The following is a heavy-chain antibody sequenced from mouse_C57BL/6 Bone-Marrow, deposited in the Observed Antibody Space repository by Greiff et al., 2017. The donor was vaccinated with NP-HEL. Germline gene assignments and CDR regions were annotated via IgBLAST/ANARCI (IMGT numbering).Heavy chain of an antibody. D-gene: IGHD3-1*01. CDR1: GFTFSSYA. CDR2: ISDGGSYT. V-gene: IGHV5-4*01. Sequence: EVQGVESGGGLVKPGGSLKLSCAASGFTFSSYAMSWVRQTPEKRLEWVATISDGGSYTYYPDNVKGRFTISRDNATNNLYLQMSHLKSEDTAMYYCAGGLRIWCFDVWGTGTTVTVSS. CDR3: AGGLRIWCFDV. J-gene: IGHJ1*03.